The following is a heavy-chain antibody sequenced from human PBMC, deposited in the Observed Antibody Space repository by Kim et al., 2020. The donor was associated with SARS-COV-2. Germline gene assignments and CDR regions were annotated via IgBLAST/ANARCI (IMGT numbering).Heavy chain of an antibody. D-gene: IGHD2-15*01. CDR1: GYTFTSYY. V-gene: IGHV1-46*03. Sequence: ASVKVPCKASGYTFTSYYMHWVRQAPGQGLDWMGIINPSGGSTDYAQKFQGRVTMTRDTSTSTVYMELSSLRSEDTAVYYCARGGYCSGGRCFDYFDSWGQGILVTVSS. CDR3: ARGGYCSGGRCFDYFDS. CDR2: INPSGGST. J-gene: IGHJ4*02.